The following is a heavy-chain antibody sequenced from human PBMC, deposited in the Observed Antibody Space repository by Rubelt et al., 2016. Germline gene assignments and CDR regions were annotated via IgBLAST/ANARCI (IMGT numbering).Heavy chain of an antibody. CDR1: GFTFSNYA. D-gene: IGHD3/OR15-3a*01. V-gene: IGHV3-23*01. J-gene: IGHJ6*02. CDR2: ISTSGGNT. CDR3: AKDHDFWTGYVHGMDV. Sequence: EVQLLESGGGLVQPGGSLRLSCAASGFTFSNYAMSWARQAPGKGLEWVSAISTSGGNTYYPDSVKGRFTISRDNSKNTLYVQMDSLRAEDTAVYYCAKDHDFWTGYVHGMDVWGQETTVSVSS.